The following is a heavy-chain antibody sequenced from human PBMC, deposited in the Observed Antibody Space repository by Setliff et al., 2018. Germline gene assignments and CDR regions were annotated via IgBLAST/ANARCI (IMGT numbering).Heavy chain of an antibody. CDR3: ARQRRIWNDLDYFDY. J-gene: IGHJ4*02. V-gene: IGHV4-61*09. CDR1: GGSISRGTFY. CDR2: IYSSGNI. Sequence: PSETLSLTCTVSGGSISRGTFYWTWLRQPAGKGLEWIGHIYSSGNINYNPSLVSRVTISIDTSKSQFSLRLSSVTAADTAVYYCARQRRIWNDLDYFDYWGQGTLVTVSS. D-gene: IGHD1-1*01.